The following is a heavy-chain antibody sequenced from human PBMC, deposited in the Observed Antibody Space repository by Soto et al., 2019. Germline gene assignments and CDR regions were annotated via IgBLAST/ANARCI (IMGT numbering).Heavy chain of an antibody. D-gene: IGHD2-2*01. CDR3: ARAILSTGNWFDP. V-gene: IGHV1-69*02. Sequence: QVQLVQSGAEVKKPGSSVKVSCKASGGTFSSDTIRWVRQAPGQGLEWMGRIIPILGIANYAQKFQGRVTITEDKSTSTAYMELSSLRSEDTALYYCARAILSTGNWFDPWGQGTLVTVSS. CDR2: IIPILGIA. J-gene: IGHJ5*02. CDR1: GGTFSSDT.